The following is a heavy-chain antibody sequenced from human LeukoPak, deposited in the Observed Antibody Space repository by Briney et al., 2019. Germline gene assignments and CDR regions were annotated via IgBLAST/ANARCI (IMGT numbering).Heavy chain of an antibody. CDR1: GYTFTGYY. CDR3: ARGVEVQQLAPDY. CDR2: INPNSGGT. Sequence: ASVKVSCKASGYTFTGYYMHWVRQAPGQGLEWMGWINPNSGGTNYAQKFRGRVTMTRDTSISTAYMELSRLRSDDTAVYYCARGVEVQQLAPDYWGQGTLVTVSS. D-gene: IGHD6-13*01. J-gene: IGHJ4*02. V-gene: IGHV1-2*02.